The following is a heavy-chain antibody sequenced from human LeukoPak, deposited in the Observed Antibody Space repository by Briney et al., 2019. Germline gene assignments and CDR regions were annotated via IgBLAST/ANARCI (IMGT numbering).Heavy chain of an antibody. Sequence: PGGSLRLSCAASRFTVSNNYMSWVRQAPGKGLEWVSVIYSGGSTYYADSVKGRFTISRDNSKNTLYLQMNGLRAEDTAVYYCARTTFYYDSSGYCNTELPFDYWGQGTLATVSS. V-gene: IGHV3-66*01. D-gene: IGHD3-22*01. CDR3: ARTTFYYDSSGYCNTELPFDY. CDR1: RFTVSNNY. J-gene: IGHJ4*02. CDR2: IYSGGST.